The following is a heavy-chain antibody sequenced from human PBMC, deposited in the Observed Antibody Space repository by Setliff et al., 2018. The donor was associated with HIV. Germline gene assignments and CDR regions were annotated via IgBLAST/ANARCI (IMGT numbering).Heavy chain of an antibody. CDR3: ARARGSIVSYAWFDP. CDR2: IYTTGST. D-gene: IGHD2-15*01. J-gene: IGHJ5*02. Sequence: PSETLSLTCTVSGGSISNYYWSWIRQPPGKGLEWIGYIYTTGSTNYTPSPKSRVTIAVDTSNNQLSLRLSSVTATDTALYYCARARGSIVSYAWFDPSGQRTLVTAPQ. V-gene: IGHV4-4*08. CDR1: GGSISNYY.